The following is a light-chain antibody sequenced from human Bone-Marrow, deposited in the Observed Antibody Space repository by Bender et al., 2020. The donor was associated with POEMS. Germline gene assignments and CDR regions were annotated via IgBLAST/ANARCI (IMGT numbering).Light chain of an antibody. CDR1: SSNIGNNA. Sequence: QSVLTLPPSASGTPGQSVTISCSGSSSNIGNNAVNWYQHLPGTAPKLLIYGYNNRPSGVPDRFSGSKSGTSASLAITGLQAEDEGDYYCQSYDNSLGGWVFGGGTKLTVL. CDR3: QSYDNSLGGWV. J-gene: IGLJ3*02. V-gene: IGLV1-40*01. CDR2: GYN.